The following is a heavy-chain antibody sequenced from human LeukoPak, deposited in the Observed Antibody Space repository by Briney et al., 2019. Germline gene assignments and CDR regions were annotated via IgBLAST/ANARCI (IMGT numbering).Heavy chain of an antibody. CDR1: GGSISSYY. CDR2: IFYTGST. CDR3: AYTTCSSTSCYEGYFDY. J-gene: IGHJ4*02. Sequence: SETLSLTCTVSGGSISSYYWSWIRQPPGKGLEWIGYIFYTGSTNYNPSLKSRVTISVDTSKNQFSLKLSSVTAADTAVYYCAYTTCSSTSCYEGYFDYWGQGTLDTVSS. V-gene: IGHV4-59*12. D-gene: IGHD2-2*01.